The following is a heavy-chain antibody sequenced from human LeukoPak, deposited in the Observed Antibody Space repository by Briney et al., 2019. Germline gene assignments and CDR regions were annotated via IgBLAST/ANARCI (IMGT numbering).Heavy chain of an antibody. V-gene: IGHV3-30-3*01. CDR1: GFTFSSYA. CDR3: ARDKAFTVVVIGAFHDAFDI. Sequence: GGSLRLSCAASGFTFSSYAMHWVRQAPGKGLEWVAVVSYDGSNKYYADSVKGRFTISRDNSKNTLYLQMNSLRAEDTAVYYCARDKAFTVVVIGAFHDAFDIWGQGTMVTVSS. J-gene: IGHJ3*02. CDR2: VSYDGSNK. D-gene: IGHD2-21*01.